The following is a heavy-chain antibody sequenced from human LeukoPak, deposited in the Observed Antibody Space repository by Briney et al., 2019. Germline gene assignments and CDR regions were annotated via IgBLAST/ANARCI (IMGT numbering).Heavy chain of an antibody. V-gene: IGHV3-20*04. Sequence: GGSLRLSCAASGFTFDDYGMSWVRQAPGKGLEWVSGINWNGGSTGYADSVKGRFTISRDNAKNSLYLQMNSLRAEDTAVYYCARDGKEDIVLMVYASDFDYWGQGTLVTVSS. CDR3: ARDGKEDIVLMVYASDFDY. CDR1: GFTFDDYG. D-gene: IGHD2-8*01. CDR2: INWNGGST. J-gene: IGHJ4*02.